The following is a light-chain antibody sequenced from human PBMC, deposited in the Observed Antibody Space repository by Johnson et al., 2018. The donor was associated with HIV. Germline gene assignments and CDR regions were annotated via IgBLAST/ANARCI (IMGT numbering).Light chain of an antibody. Sequence: QSVLTQPPSVSAAPGQKVTISCSGSSSNIGNNYVSWYQQLPGTAPKLLIYENNKRPSGIPDRFSGSKSGTSATLGITGLQTGDEADYYCGTWDSSLSAGIYVFGTATKVTVL. CDR2: ENN. V-gene: IGLV1-51*02. J-gene: IGLJ1*01. CDR1: SSNIGNNY. CDR3: GTWDSSLSAGIYV.